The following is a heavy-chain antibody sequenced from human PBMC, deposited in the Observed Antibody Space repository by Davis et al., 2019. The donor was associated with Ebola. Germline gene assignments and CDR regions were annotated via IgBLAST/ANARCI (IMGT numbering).Heavy chain of an antibody. D-gene: IGHD3-22*01. CDR3: ARDMYYYDSSGYYSFYFDY. CDR2: ISSSSGNI. CDR1: GFPFSSYS. V-gene: IGHV3-21*06. J-gene: IGHJ4*02. Sequence: GESLKISCAASGFPFSSYSMNWVRQAPGKGLEWVSSISSSSGNIYYADSVKGRLTISRDNAKNSLYLQMNSLRAEDTAVYYCARDMYYYDSSGYYSFYFDYWGQGTLVTVSS.